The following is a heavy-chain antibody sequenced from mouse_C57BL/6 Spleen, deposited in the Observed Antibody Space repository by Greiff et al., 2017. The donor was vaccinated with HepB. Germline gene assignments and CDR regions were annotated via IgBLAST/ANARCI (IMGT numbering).Heavy chain of an antibody. Sequence: QVQLKESGAELMKPGASVKLSCKATGYTFTGYWIEWVKQRPGHGLEWIGEILPGSGSTNYNEKFKGKATFTADTSSNTAYMQLSSLTTEDSAIYYCASSPHYYGSSGFDYWGQGTTLTVSS. CDR2: ILPGSGST. V-gene: IGHV1-9*01. CDR1: GYTFTGYW. D-gene: IGHD1-1*01. J-gene: IGHJ2*01. CDR3: ASSPHYYGSSGFDY.